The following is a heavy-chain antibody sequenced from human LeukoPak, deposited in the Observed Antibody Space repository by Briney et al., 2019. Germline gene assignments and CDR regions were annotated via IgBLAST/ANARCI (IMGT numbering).Heavy chain of an antibody. CDR3: ARNHYYASGSLAI. D-gene: IGHD3-10*01. CDR2: ISSDGSST. CDR1: GFAFTTSP. J-gene: IGHJ4*02. V-gene: IGHV3-30*04. Sequence: QAGGSLRLSCTASGFAFTTSPIHWVRQAPGTGLQWVAFISSDGSSTSYADSVKGRSTISRDNSKNTLYLQMNSLRAEDTAVYYCARNHYYASGSLAIWGQGTLVTVSS.